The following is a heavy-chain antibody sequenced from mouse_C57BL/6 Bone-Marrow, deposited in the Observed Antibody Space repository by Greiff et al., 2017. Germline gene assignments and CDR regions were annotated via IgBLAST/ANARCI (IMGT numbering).Heavy chain of an antibody. CDR1: GFNIKDDY. Sequence: EVKLVESGAELVRPGASVKLSCTASGFNIKDDYMHWVKQRPEPGLEWIGWIDPENGDTASASKFQGKATITADTSSNTAYLKLSSLTSEDTAVYYCTTWDYDGFAYWGQGTLVTVSA. CDR2: IDPENGDT. J-gene: IGHJ3*01. D-gene: IGHD2-4*01. CDR3: TTWDYDGFAY. V-gene: IGHV14-4*01.